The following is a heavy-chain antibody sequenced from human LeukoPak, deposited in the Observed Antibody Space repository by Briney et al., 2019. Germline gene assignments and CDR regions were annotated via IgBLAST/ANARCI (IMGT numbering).Heavy chain of an antibody. CDR2: IYYSGST. J-gene: IGHJ4*02. CDR3: ARGSYVGPTSGYFDY. D-gene: IGHD1-26*01. CDR1: GGSISSGGYN. V-gene: IGHV4-31*03. Sequence: SETLSLTCTVSGGSISSGGYNWSWIRQHPGKGLECIGYIYYSGSTYYNPSLKSRVTISVDTSKNQFSLKLSSVTAADTAVYYCARGSYVGPTSGYFDYWGQGTLVTVSS.